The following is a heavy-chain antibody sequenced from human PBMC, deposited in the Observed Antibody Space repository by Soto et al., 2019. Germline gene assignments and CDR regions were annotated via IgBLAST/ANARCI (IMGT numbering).Heavy chain of an antibody. Sequence: QVQLVESGGGVVQPGTSLRLSCVASGFTFRASGMHCVRQTPGKGLEWVAIIWFDGSRQYYADSVKGRFTISRDNPGSTLFLQMNDLRIEDTAMYYCARDLNTGYVGDYWGQGALVVVSS. CDR2: IWFDGSRQ. CDR3: ARDLNTGYVGDY. V-gene: IGHV3-33*01. J-gene: IGHJ4*02. CDR1: GFTFRASG. D-gene: IGHD5-12*01.